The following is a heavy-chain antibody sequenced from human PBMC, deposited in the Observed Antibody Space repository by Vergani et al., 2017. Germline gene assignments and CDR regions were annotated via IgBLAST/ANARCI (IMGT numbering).Heavy chain of an antibody. V-gene: IGHV1-69*08. CDR3: ARDLAYCHEGSCAL. CDR2: IIPILGIA. CDR1: GGTFSSYT. J-gene: IGHJ4*02. D-gene: IGHD2-15*01. Sequence: QVQLVQSGAEVKKPGSSVKVSCKASGGTFSSYTISWVRQAPGQGLEWMGRIIPILGIANYAQKFQGRVTITADKSTSTAYMELSSLRSEDTAVYYCARDLAYCHEGSCALWGQGSVVTVSS.